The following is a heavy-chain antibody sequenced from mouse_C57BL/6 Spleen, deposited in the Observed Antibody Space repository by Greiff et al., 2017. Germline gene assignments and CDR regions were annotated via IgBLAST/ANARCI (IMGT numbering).Heavy chain of an antibody. V-gene: IGHV1-62-2*01. J-gene: IGHJ4*01. CDR1: GYTFTEYT. CDR3: AGHERPTVVAPGAMDY. D-gene: IGHD1-1*01. CDR2: IYPGSGSI. Sequence: QVQLQQSGAELVKPGASVKLSCKASGYTFTEYTIHWVKQRSGQGLEWIGWIYPGSGSINYNEKFKDQATLTADKSSSTVYMELSRLTSEDSAVXFWAGHERPTVVAPGAMDYWGQGTSVTVSS.